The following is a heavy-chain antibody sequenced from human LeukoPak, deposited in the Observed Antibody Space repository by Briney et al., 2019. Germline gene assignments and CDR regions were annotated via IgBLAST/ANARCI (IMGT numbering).Heavy chain of an antibody. CDR3: ARVFHD. Sequence: SETLSLTCTVSRGSISSDYWSWIRQPAGKGLEWIGLIYTSGTTNYNPSLKSRVTMSLDTSNNQFSLKLNSVTAADTAVYYCARVFHDWGQGTMVTVSS. J-gene: IGHJ3*01. V-gene: IGHV4-4*07. CDR1: RGSISSDY. CDR2: IYTSGTT.